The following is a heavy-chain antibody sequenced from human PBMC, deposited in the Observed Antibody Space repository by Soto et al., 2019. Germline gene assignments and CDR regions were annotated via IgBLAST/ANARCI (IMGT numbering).Heavy chain of an antibody. J-gene: IGHJ4*02. Sequence: ASVKVSCTASGNTVPNYAIHWVRQAPGQRLEWMGWINAGNGNTKYSQKFQGRVTITRDTSASTAYMELSSLRSEDTAVYYCARVEPRTYYYDSSGYPYFDYWGQGTLVTVSS. V-gene: IGHV1-3*01. D-gene: IGHD3-22*01. CDR2: INAGNGNT. CDR1: GNTVPNYA. CDR3: ARVEPRTYYYDSSGYPYFDY.